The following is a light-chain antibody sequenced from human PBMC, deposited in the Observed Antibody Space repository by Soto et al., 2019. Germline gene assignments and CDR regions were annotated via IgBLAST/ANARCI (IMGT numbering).Light chain of an antibody. CDR3: QEYNNWPPWT. J-gene: IGKJ1*01. CDR1: RSLSSN. CDR2: DAS. Sequence: EVMMTQSPDTLSVSPGETATLSCRASRSLSSNLAWYQQKPGQAPRLLIYDASTRATGIPGRFGGSGSGTEFSLTISSLQSEDSAVYYCQEYNNWPPWTFGQGTKVDIK. V-gene: IGKV3-15*01.